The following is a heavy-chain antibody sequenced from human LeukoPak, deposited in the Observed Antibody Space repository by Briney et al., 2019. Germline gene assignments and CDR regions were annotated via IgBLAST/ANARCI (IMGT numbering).Heavy chain of an antibody. J-gene: IGHJ5*02. CDR2: IYHSGST. D-gene: IGHD3-22*01. CDR1: GYSISSGYY. V-gene: IGHV4-38-2*02. CDR3: ARGGTMIIVALYLDP. Sequence: SETLSLTCTVSGYSISSGYYWGWIRPPPGKGLEWIGSIYHSGSTYYNPSLKSRVTISVDTSKNQFSLKLSSVTAADTALYYCARGGTMIIVALYLDPWGQGTLVTVSS.